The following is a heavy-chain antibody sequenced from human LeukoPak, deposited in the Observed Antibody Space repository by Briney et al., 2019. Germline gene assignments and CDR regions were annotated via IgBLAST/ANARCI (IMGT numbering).Heavy chain of an antibody. CDR3: ARVSSSWYGNYYYMDV. Sequence: PSETLSLTCTVSGGSISSGTYYWNWIRQPAGKGLEWIGRIYTSGSTNYNPSLKSRVTISVDTSKNQFSLKLSSVTAADTAVYYCARVSSSWYGNYYYMDVWGKGTTVTVSS. CDR1: GGSISSGTYY. J-gene: IGHJ6*03. CDR2: IYTSGST. D-gene: IGHD6-13*01. V-gene: IGHV4-61*02.